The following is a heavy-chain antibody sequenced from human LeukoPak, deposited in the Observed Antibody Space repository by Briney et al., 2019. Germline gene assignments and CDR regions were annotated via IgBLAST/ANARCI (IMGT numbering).Heavy chain of an antibody. CDR3: AKDLNGDYLDY. D-gene: IGHD4-17*01. Sequence: PGGSLRLSCAASGFTFNNYGMHWVRQAPGKGLEWVAVIWYDRSNKYYADSVRGRFNITRDNSKNTVYLHLHSLRAEDTAVYYCAKDLNGDYLDYWGLGTLVTVSS. CDR1: GFTFNNYG. CDR2: IWYDRSNK. V-gene: IGHV3-33*06. J-gene: IGHJ4*01.